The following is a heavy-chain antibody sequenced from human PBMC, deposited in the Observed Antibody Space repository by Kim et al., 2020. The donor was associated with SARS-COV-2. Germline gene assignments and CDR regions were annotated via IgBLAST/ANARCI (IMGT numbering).Heavy chain of an antibody. CDR2: ISTYNGDT. Sequence: ASVKVSCKASGYTFTSYAISWVRQAPGQGLEWMGWISTYNGDTNYAQNLQGRVTMTTDASTSTAYMELRSLRSDDTAVYYCARGLDTAVVTAFAYWGQG. CDR3: ARGLDTAVVTAFAY. V-gene: IGHV1-18*01. J-gene: IGHJ4*02. D-gene: IGHD5-18*01. CDR1: GYTFTSYA.